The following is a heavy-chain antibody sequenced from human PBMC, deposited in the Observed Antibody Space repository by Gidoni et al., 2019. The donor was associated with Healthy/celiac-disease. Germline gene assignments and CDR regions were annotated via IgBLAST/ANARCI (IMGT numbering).Heavy chain of an antibody. CDR3: ARGISEGYCSSTSCYMNWFDP. Sequence: QVQLVPSGAEVKKPGASVKVSCKASGYTFTSHYTHWGRQTPGQGREWLGIINPSGGSTSYAQKFQGRVTMTRDTSTSTVYMELGSLRSEDTAGYYCARGISEGYCSSTSCYMNWFDPWGQGTLVTVSS. J-gene: IGHJ5*02. D-gene: IGHD2-2*02. V-gene: IGHV1-46*01. CDR1: GYTFTSHY. CDR2: INPSGGST.